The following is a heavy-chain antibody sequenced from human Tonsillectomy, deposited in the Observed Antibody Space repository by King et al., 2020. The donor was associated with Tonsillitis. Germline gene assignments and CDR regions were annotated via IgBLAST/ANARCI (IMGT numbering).Heavy chain of an antibody. J-gene: IGHJ6*03. CDR2: VDPEDGGT. Sequence: QLVQSGAEVKKPGATVKISCKVSGYTFTDYYMHWVQQAPGKGLEWMGLVDPEDGGTIYAEKFQGRVTITADTSTDTAYRELSSLRSEDTAVYYCATTSGSVVTPATDAAYMDVWGKVTTVTVSS. CDR1: GYTFTDYY. V-gene: IGHV1-69-2*01. CDR3: ATTSGSVVTPATDAAYMDV. D-gene: IGHD2-2*01.